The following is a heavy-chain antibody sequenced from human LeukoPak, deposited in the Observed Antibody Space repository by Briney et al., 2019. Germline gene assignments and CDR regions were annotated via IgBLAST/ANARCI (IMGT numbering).Heavy chain of an antibody. D-gene: IGHD3-22*01. CDR2: ITASSTAI. J-gene: IGHJ4*02. CDR1: GFTFNTYT. CDR3: ARDATYYYDSSGYYDY. V-gene: IGHV3-21*04. Sequence: GGSLRLSCAASGFTFNTYTMNWVRQAPGKGLEWVSSITASSTAIYSADSVKGRFTISRDNAKNSLYLQMNSLRAEDTAVYYCARDATYYYDSSGYYDYWGQRTLVTVSS.